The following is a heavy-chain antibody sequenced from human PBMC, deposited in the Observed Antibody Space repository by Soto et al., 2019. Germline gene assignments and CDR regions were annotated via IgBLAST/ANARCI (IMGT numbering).Heavy chain of an antibody. J-gene: IGHJ5*02. CDR2: IYWDDDK. V-gene: IGHV2-5*02. Sequence: QITLKESGPTLVKPTQTLTLTCSFSGLSLSTSGEAVGWIRQPPGKALEWLALIYWDDDKLFNPTLKTRLTITKDTSKNQVVLTLTNMEPADTAPYSCVHYVSASPAGWFDPWGQGILVTVSS. CDR3: VHYVSASPAGWFDP. D-gene: IGHD3-10*01. CDR1: GLSLSTSGEA.